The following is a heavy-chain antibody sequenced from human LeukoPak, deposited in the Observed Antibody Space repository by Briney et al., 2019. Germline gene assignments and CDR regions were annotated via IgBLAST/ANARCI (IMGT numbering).Heavy chain of an antibody. CDR3: ARSNYGSGSYYKGLRYYGMDV. Sequence: PGGSLRLSCAASGFTFSSYAMSWVRQAPGKGLEWVSAISGSGGSTYYADSVKGRFTISRDNSKNTLYLQMNSLRAEDTAVYYCARSNYGSGSYYKGLRYYGMDVWGQGTTVTVSS. CDR1: GFTFSSYA. D-gene: IGHD3-10*01. CDR2: ISGSGGST. J-gene: IGHJ6*02. V-gene: IGHV3-23*01.